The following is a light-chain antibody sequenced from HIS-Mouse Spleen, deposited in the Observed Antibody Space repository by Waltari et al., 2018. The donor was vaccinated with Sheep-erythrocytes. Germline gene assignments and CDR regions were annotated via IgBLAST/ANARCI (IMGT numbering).Light chain of an antibody. Sequence: QSALTQPRSVSGSPGQSVPISCTGTSSDFGGYNYFSWYQQHPGKAPKLMIYDVSKRPSGVPDRFSGSKSGNTASLTISGLQAEDEADYYCCSYAGSYTWVFGGGTKLTVL. CDR2: DVS. CDR1: SSDFGGYNY. J-gene: IGLJ3*02. CDR3: CSYAGSYTWV. V-gene: IGLV2-11*01.